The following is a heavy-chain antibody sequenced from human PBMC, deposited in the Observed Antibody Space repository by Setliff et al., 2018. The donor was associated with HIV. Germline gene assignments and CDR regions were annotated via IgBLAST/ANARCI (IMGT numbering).Heavy chain of an antibody. V-gene: IGHV5-51*01. J-gene: IGHJ4*02. CDR3: ARGGLYDSGGYYPPPAGRIDS. D-gene: IGHD3-22*01. Sequence: GESLKISCRVSGYSLTSYWIAWVRQMPGRGLEWMGNIYPGDSETRYSPSFVGQVTFSVDKSVNTAYLQRRSLKASDTAMYYCARGGLYDSGGYYPPPAGRIDSWGPGTLVTVSS. CDR2: IYPGDSET. CDR1: GYSLTSYW.